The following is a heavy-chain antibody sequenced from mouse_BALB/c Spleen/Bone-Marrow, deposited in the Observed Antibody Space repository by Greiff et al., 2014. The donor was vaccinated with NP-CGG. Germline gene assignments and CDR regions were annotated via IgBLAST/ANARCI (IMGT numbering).Heavy chain of an antibody. CDR2: IYPGDGDT. CDR1: CYLFRKYW. CDR3: ASRGDYSYAMDY. J-gene: IGHJ4*01. V-gene: IGHV1-80*01. Sequence: QVQLKGSGGGLGGPGSSVEIFCKSFCYLFRKYWVNWMKQRPGQGLLWIGQIYPGDGDTNYNGKFKGKATLTADKSSSTAYMQLSSLTSEDSAVYFCASRGDYSYAMDYWGQGTSVTVSS. D-gene: IGHD1-1*01.